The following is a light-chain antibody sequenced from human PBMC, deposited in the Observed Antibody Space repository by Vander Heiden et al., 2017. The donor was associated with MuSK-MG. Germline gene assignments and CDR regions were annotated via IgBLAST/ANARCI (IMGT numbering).Light chain of an antibody. CDR1: QSLSRQ. J-gene: IGKJ1*01. Sequence: LQMTQSPSSLSASVGDRVTHPCRASQSLSRQLNWYQQKTAQDPKILIYAASSLQSGLTSRGSGSGSGTDFTLTISSLQPEDFSTYHRQHSYRTLWTFGQGTKVEIK. CDR2: AAS. CDR3: QHSYRTLWT. V-gene: IGKV1-39*01.